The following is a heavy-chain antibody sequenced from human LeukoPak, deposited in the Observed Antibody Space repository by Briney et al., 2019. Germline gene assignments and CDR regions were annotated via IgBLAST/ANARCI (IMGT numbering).Heavy chain of an antibody. CDR3: ARLSDLTQFDY. D-gene: IGHD2/OR15-2a*01. V-gene: IGHV4-38-2*01. J-gene: IGHJ4*02. CDR2: IYHSGST. Sequence: PSETLSLTCAVSGYSISSGYYWGWNRQPPGKGLEWIGSIYHSGSTYYNPSLKSRVTISVDTSKNQFSLKLSSVTAADTAVYYCARLSDLTQFDYWGQGTLVTVSS. CDR1: GYSISSGYY.